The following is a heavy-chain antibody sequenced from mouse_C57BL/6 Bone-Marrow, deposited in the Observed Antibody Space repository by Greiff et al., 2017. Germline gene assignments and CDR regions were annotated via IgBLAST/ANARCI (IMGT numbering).Heavy chain of an antibody. CDR3: ARERVYYGRGDY. CDR1: GYTFTSYG. CDR2: IYPRSGNT. J-gene: IGHJ2*01. Sequence: QVHVKQSGAELARPGASVKLSCKASGYTFTSYGISWVKQRTGQGLEWIGEIYPRSGNTYYNEKFKGKATLTADKSSSTAYMELRSLTSEDSAVYFCARERVYYGRGDYWGQGTTLTVSS. D-gene: IGHD1-1*01. V-gene: IGHV1-81*01.